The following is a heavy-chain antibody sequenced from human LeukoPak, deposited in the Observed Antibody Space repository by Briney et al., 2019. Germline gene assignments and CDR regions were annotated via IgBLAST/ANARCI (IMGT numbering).Heavy chain of an antibody. CDR2: IIPIFGTA. J-gene: IGHJ4*02. D-gene: IGHD3-3*01. CDR1: GGTFSSYA. V-gene: IGHV1-69*13. Sequence: RASVKVSCKASGGTFSSYAISWVRQAPGQGLEWMGGIIPIFGTANYAQKFQGRVTITADESTSTAYMELSSLRSEDTAVYYCATTIFGVVPGDYWGQGTLVTVSS. CDR3: ATTIFGVVPGDY.